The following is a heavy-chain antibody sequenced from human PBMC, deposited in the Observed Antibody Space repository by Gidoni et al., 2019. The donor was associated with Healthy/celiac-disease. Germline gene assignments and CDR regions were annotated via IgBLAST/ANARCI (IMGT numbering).Heavy chain of an antibody. J-gene: IGHJ4*02. Sequence: QVQLVESGGGVVQPGRSLRLSCAASGFTFSRYGMHWVRQAPGKGLGCVAVIGYYGRNKYYADSVKGRFTISRDNSKNTLYLQMNSLRAEDTAVYYCARSLVDILTGYYIDYWGQGTLVTVSS. CDR3: ARSLVDILTGYYIDY. V-gene: IGHV3-33*01. D-gene: IGHD3-9*01. CDR1: GFTFSRYG. CDR2: IGYYGRNK.